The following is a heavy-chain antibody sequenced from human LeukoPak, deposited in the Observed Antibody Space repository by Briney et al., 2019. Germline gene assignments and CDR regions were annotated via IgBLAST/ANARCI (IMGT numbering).Heavy chain of an antibody. J-gene: IGHJ4*02. V-gene: IGHV1-18*01. CDR1: GYTFTSYD. CDR3: ARDRQCGY. CDR2: ISPYNGNT. D-gene: IGHD2-21*01. Sequence: ASVKVSCKASGYTFTSYDINWVRQAPGQGLEWMGWISPYNGNTNYAPKLQGRVTMTTDTATSTAYMELTSLTSDDTAVYYCARDRQCGYWGQGTLVTVSS.